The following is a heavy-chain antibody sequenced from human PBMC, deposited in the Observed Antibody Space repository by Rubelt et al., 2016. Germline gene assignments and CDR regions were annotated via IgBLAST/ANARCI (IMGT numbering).Heavy chain of an antibody. CDR2: INPNSGGT. J-gene: IGHJ6*02. D-gene: IGHD4-17*01. Sequence: QVQLVQSGSELKKPGASVKVSCKASGYTFTSYAMNWVRQAPGQGLEWMGRINPNSGGTNYAQKFQGRVIRTRCTSISTADKELSRLRSDDTAVYYCARDEPYGDSYPYYYYGMDVWGQGTTVTVSS. CDR1: GYTFTSYA. V-gene: IGHV1-2*06. CDR3: ARDEPYGDSYPYYYYGMDV.